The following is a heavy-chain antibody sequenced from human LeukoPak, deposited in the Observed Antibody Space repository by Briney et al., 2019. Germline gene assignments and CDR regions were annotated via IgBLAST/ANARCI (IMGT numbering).Heavy chain of an antibody. D-gene: IGHD4-17*01. V-gene: IGHV4-39*01. CDR1: GGSISSSTYY. J-gene: IGHJ4*02. CDR2: IHHTGST. CDR3: ATGDDYGDFWGHF. Sequence: PSETLSLTCTVSGGSISSSTYYWDWIRQAPGKGLEWIGEIHHTGSTNYNPPLKSRVTISLDASKNQFSLKLSSVTAADTAVYYCATGDDYGDFWGHFWGQGTLVTVSS.